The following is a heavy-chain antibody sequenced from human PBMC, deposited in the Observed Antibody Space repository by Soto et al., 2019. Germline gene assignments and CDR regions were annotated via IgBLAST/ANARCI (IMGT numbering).Heavy chain of an antibody. Sequence: SGPTLVNPTQTLTLTCTFSGFSLRTTGVGVGWIRQPPGKALEWLGFIYWDDDKSYSPSLKSRLSITKDTSKNQVVLRMTNMDPVDTATYYCAHSIRDTAMTWGQGTLVTVSS. J-gene: IGHJ4*02. CDR3: AHSIRDTAMT. V-gene: IGHV2-5*02. CDR1: GFSLRTTGVG. D-gene: IGHD5-18*01. CDR2: IYWDDDK.